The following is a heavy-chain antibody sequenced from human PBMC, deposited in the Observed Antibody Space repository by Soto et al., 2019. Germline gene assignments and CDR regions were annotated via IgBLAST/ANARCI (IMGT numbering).Heavy chain of an antibody. J-gene: IGHJ6*02. V-gene: IGHV2-70*01. CDR1: GFSLSTSGMC. D-gene: IGHD2-2*01. Sequence: SCPTLVNPTQTLTLTCTFSGFSLSTSGMCVSWIRQPPGKALEWLALIDWDDDKYYSTSLKTRLTISKDTSKNQVVLTMTNMDPVDTATYYCARILVVPAAISYYYGMDVWGQGTTVTVSS. CDR2: IDWDDDK. CDR3: ARILVVPAAISYYYGMDV.